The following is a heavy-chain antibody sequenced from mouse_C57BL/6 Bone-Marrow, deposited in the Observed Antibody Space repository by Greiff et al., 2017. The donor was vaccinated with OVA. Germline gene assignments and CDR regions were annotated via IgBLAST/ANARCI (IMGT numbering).Heavy chain of an antibody. Sequence: EVNVVESGGGLVQSGRSLRLSCATSGFTFSDFYMEWVRQAPGKGLEWIAASRNKANDYTTEYSASVKGRFIVSRDTSQSILYLQMNALRAEDTAIYYCARDALYGSSLYWYFDVWGTGTTVTVSS. CDR3: ARDALYGSSLYWYFDV. CDR2: SRNKANDYTT. D-gene: IGHD1-1*01. V-gene: IGHV7-1*01. J-gene: IGHJ1*03. CDR1: GFTFSDFY.